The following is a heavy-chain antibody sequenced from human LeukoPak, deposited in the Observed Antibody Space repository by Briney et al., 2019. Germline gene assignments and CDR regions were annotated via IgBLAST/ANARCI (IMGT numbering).Heavy chain of an antibody. Sequence: GGSLRLSCAASGFTFSSYWMTWVRQAPGKGLEWVANIKQDGSKKNYVDSVKGRFTISRDNAKNSLYLQMNSLRAEDTAVYYCATPLDYYDTSGYHQGGDWGQGTLVTVSS. CDR3: ATPLDYYDTSGYHQGGD. J-gene: IGHJ4*02. D-gene: IGHD3-22*01. CDR2: IKQDGSKK. V-gene: IGHV3-7*03. CDR1: GFTFSSYW.